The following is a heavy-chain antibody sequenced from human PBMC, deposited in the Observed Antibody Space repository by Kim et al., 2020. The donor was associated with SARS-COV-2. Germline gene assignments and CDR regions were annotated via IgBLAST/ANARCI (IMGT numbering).Heavy chain of an antibody. J-gene: IGHJ5*02. D-gene: IGHD6-19*01. CDR2: IYYSGST. CDR1: GGSISSYY. V-gene: IGHV4-59*13. Sequence: SETLSLTCTVSGGSISSYYWSWIRQPPGKGLEWIGYIYYSGSTNYNPSLKSRVTISVDTSKNQFSLKLSSVTAADTAVYYCARGGNLNIAVAGMGFDPWGQGTQVAVSS. CDR3: ARGGNLNIAVAGMGFDP.